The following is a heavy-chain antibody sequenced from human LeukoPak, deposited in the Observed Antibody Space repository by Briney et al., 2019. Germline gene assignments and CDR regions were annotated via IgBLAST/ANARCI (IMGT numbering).Heavy chain of an antibody. CDR3: ARDFHRRLYDSSGYYPY. V-gene: IGHV1-2*02. D-gene: IGHD3-22*01. J-gene: IGHJ4*02. CDR2: INPNSGGT. Sequence: ASVKVSCKASGYTFTGYYMHWVRQAPGQGLEWMGWINPNSGGTNYAQKFQGRVTMTRDTSISTAYMELSRLRAEDTAVYYCARDFHRRLYDSSGYYPYWGQGTLVTVSS. CDR1: GYTFTGYY.